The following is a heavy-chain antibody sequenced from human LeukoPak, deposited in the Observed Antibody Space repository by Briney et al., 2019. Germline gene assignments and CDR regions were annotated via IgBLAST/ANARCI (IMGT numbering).Heavy chain of an antibody. CDR1: GFTFSSYV. CDR2: ISYDGSNE. D-gene: IGHD3-10*01. J-gene: IGHJ6*03. V-gene: IGHV3-30*04. Sequence: QPGGSLRLSCAASGFTFSSYVMHWVRQAPGKGLEWVAIISYDGSNEYYADSVKGRFTISRDNSKNTLYLQMNSLRAADTAVYYCARVFDSGSQAYFYYMDVWGKGTTVTISS. CDR3: ARVFDSGSQAYFYYMDV.